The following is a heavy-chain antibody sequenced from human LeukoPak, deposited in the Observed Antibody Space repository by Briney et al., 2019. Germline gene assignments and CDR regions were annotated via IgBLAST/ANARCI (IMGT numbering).Heavy chain of an antibody. Sequence: PSETLSLTCTVSGGSISSSSYYWGWIRQPPGKGLEWIGSIYYSGSTYYNPSLKSRVTTSVDTSKNQFSLKLSSVTAADTAVYYCARLRAVVDYWGQGTLVTVSS. CDR1: GGSISSSSYY. CDR3: ARLRAVVDY. CDR2: IYYSGST. J-gene: IGHJ4*02. V-gene: IGHV4-39*01.